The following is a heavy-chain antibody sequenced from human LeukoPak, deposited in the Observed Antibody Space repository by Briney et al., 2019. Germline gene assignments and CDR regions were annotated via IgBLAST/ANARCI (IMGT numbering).Heavy chain of an antibody. V-gene: IGHV4-59*12. CDR3: ARGQYYDNSGYYYDDY. J-gene: IGHJ4*02. Sequence: SETLSLICTVSGGSISSYYWSWIRQSPGKGLEWIGYLYYSGSTKYNPSLKSRVTISVDTSKNQFSLQLSSVTAADTAVYYCARGQYYDNSGYYYDDYWGQGTLVTVSS. CDR1: GGSISSYY. CDR2: LYYSGST. D-gene: IGHD3-22*01.